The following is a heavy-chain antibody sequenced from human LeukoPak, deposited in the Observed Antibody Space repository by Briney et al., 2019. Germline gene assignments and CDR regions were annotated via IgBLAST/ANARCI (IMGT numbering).Heavy chain of an antibody. V-gene: IGHV3-43*01. CDR3: AKGTVVVTGPLDY. CDR1: GFTFDDYT. J-gene: IGHJ4*02. D-gene: IGHD3-22*01. Sequence: TGGSLRLSCAASGFTFDDYTMHWVRQAPGKGLEWVSLISWDGGITYYADSVKGRFTISRDNSKNSLYLQMNSLRTEDTALYNCAKGTVVVTGPLDYWGQGTLVTVSS. CDR2: ISWDGGIT.